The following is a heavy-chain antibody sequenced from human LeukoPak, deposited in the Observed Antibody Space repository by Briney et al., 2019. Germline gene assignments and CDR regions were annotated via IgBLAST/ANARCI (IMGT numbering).Heavy chain of an antibody. CDR2: IYYSGST. Sequence: SETLSLTCTVSGGSISSYYWSWIRQPPGKGLEWFGYIYYSGSTNYNPSLKSRVTISVDTSKDQFSLKLSSVTAADTAVYYCARDKKDDILTGYYYFDYWGQGTLVTVSS. D-gene: IGHD3-9*01. J-gene: IGHJ4*02. V-gene: IGHV4-59*01. CDR3: ARDKKDDILTGYYYFDY. CDR1: GGSISSYY.